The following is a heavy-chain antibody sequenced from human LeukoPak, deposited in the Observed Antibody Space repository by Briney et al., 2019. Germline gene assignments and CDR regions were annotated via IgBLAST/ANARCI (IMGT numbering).Heavy chain of an antibody. D-gene: IGHD6-13*01. J-gene: IGHJ6*02. CDR1: GFTFSSYA. CDR3: AKGYSTIREYGMDV. V-gene: IGHV3-23*01. Sequence: GGSLRLSCAAPGFTFSSYAMSWVRQAPGKGLEWVSAISGSGDSTYYADSVKGRFTISRDNSKNTLYLQMNSLRAEDTAVYYCAKGYSTIREYGMDVWGQGTTVTVSS. CDR2: ISGSGDST.